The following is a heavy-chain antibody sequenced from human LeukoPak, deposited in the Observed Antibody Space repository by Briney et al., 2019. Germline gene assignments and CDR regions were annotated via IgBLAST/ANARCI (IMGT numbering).Heavy chain of an antibody. CDR1: GGSISSYY. D-gene: IGHD6-19*01. V-gene: IGHV4-59*01. CDR3: ARDLGLVHPPGYYYYYGMDV. Sequence: SETLSLTCTVSGGSISSYYWSWIRQPPGKGLEWIGYIYYSGSTNYNPSLKSRVTISVDTSKNQFSLKLSSVTAADTAVYYCARDLGLVHPPGYYYYYGMDVWGQGTTVTVSS. J-gene: IGHJ6*02. CDR2: IYYSGST.